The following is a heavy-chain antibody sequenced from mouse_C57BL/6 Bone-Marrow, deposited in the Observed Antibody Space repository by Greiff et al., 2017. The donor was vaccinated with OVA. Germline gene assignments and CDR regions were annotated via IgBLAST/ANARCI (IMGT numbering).Heavy chain of an antibody. V-gene: IGHV1-69*01. CDR1: GYTFTSYW. D-gene: IGHD2-3*01. CDR3: ARRCGYSYYAMDY. Sequence: QVQLQQSGAELVMPGASVKLSCKASGYTFTSYWMHWVKQRPGQGLEWIGEIDPSDSYTNYNQKFKGKSTLTVAKSSSTAYMQLSSLASEDSAFYNCARRCGYSYYAMDYWGQGTSVTVSS. CDR2: IDPSDSYT. J-gene: IGHJ4*01.